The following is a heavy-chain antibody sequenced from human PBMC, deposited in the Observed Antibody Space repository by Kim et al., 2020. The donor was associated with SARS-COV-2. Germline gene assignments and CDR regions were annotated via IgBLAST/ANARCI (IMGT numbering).Heavy chain of an antibody. Sequence: STIYAQKFQGRVTMTRDTPTSTVYMELSSLRSEDTAVYYCVREYSGGHFDYWGQGTLVTVSS. V-gene: IGHV1-46*01. D-gene: IGHD6-19*01. CDR3: VREYSGGHFDY. J-gene: IGHJ4*02. CDR2: ST.